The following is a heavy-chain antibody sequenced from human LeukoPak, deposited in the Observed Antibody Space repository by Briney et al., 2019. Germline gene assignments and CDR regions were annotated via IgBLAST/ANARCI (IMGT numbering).Heavy chain of an antibody. Sequence: EASVKVSCKTSGGTFSSYAISWVRQAPGQGLEWTGGIIPIFGTANYAQKFQGRVTITADESTNTAYMELSSLRSEDTAVYYCARVVRGSAFDIWGQGTMVTVSS. CDR1: GGTFSSYA. CDR3: ARVVRGSAFDI. J-gene: IGHJ3*02. V-gene: IGHV1-69*13. CDR2: IIPIFGTA. D-gene: IGHD2-2*01.